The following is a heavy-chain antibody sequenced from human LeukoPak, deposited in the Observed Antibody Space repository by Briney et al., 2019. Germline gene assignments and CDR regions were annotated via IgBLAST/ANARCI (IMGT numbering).Heavy chain of an antibody. CDR2: ISDDGSNK. J-gene: IGHJ4*02. V-gene: IGHV3-30*04. CDR1: GFTFSSYA. CDR3: AREMVRGVHYLDY. D-gene: IGHD3-10*01. Sequence: GGSLRLSCAASGFTFSSYAMHWVRQAPGKGLEWVAVISDDGSNKYYTDSVKGRFTISRDNSKNTQYLQMNSLRAEDTAVYYCAREMVRGVHYLDYWGQGTLVTVSS.